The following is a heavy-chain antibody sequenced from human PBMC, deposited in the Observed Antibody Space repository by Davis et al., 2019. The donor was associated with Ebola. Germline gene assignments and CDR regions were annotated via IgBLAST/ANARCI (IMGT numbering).Heavy chain of an antibody. D-gene: IGHD5-12*01. CDR1: GDSVSGNNGA. Sequence: PSETLSLTCAISGDSVSGNNGAWNWIRQSPTRGLEWLGRTYYYRSKWYIDYAESVRGRIIINPDTSKHQLSLQVNSVTPEDTAVYYCTRGWLRSKFDYWGRGTLVTVSS. J-gene: IGHJ4*02. CDR2: TYYYRSKWYI. CDR3: TRGWLRSKFDY. V-gene: IGHV6-1*01.